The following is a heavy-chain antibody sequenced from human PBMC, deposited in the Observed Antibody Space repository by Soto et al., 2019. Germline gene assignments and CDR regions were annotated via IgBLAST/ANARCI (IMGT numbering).Heavy chain of an antibody. V-gene: IGHV3-53*01. D-gene: IGHD3-16*01. J-gene: IGHJ4*02. Sequence: GGSLRLSCAASGITVSYNYMSWVRQAPGKGLEWVSVIYSGGSTFYADSVKGRFTISRDTSKNTVYLQMNSLRAEDAAVYYCAKSAGSNAYYPNDYWGQGTLVTVSS. CDR3: AKSAGSNAYYPNDY. CDR1: GITVSYNY. CDR2: IYSGGST.